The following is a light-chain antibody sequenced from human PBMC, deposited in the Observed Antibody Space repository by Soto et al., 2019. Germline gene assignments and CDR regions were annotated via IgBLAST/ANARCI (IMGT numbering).Light chain of an antibody. CDR2: GAS. CDR3: HQYNNWPGT. CDR1: QNINDY. J-gene: IGKJ1*01. Sequence: EIVLTQSPGTLSLSPGERATLSCRASQNINDYLAWYQQKPGQAPRLLIYGASTRATGIPARFSGSGSGSEFTLTISSLQSEDFAIYYCHQYNNWPGTFGQGTKVDIK. V-gene: IGKV3-15*01.